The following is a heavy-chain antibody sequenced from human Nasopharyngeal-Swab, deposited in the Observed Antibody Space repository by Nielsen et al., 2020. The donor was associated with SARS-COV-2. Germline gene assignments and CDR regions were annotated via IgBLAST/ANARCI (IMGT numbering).Heavy chain of an antibody. D-gene: IGHD3-16*02. J-gene: IGHJ6*03. Sequence: GESLKISCSASGFSFRTYWLTWVRQAPGKGLEWVANIKQDGSEKYYVDSVKGRFTVYRDNPKNLLYLQVNSLRAEDTAVYYCARQGVFVPAYFHQYYMDVGGKGTTVTVSS. V-gene: IGHV3-7*03. CDR3: ARQGVFVPAYFHQYYMDV. CDR2: IKQDGSEK. CDR1: GFSFRTYW.